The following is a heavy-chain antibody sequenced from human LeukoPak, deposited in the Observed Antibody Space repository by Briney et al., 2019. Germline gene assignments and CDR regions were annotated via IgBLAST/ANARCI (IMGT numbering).Heavy chain of an antibody. Sequence: PSETLSLTCSVSGGSISGSSYYWGWIRQPPGKGLEWIGSIYFSGSTYYNPSLKSRATISVDTSKNQFSLKLSSVTAADTAVYYCARREDYGGNSGQFDYWGQGTLVTVSS. CDR3: ARREDYGGNSGQFDY. CDR2: IYFSGST. V-gene: IGHV4-39*01. CDR1: GGSISGSSYY. J-gene: IGHJ4*02. D-gene: IGHD4-23*01.